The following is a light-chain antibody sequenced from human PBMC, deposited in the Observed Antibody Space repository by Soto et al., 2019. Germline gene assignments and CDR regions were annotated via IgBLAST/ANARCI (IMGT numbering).Light chain of an antibody. CDR1: QSLSSNY. Sequence: EIVLKQSPGTLSLSPGERATLSCRASQSLSSNYLAWYQQKPGQAPRLLIYGASTRATGVPDRFSGSGSGTDFTLTITRLEPEDFAVYYCQQYVASPRTFGAGTKVDI. J-gene: IGKJ4*02. CDR2: GAS. V-gene: IGKV3-20*01. CDR3: QQYVASPRT.